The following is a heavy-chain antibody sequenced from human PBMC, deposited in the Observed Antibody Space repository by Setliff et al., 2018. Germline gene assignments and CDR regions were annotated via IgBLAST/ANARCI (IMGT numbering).Heavy chain of an antibody. CDR3: ERLVRYCSTTSCQRTSGDDF. CDR2: IIPVFRTA. V-gene: IGHV1-69*13. CDR1: GGTFKSDG. Sequence: GASVKVSCKASGGTFKSDGFNWVRQAPGQGLEWMGRIIPVFRTAKYAQKFQGRVTITADESTTTAYMDLRSLRSDDTAVYYCERLVRYCSTTSCQRTSGDDFWGLGTLVTSPQ. J-gene: IGHJ4*02. D-gene: IGHD2-2*01.